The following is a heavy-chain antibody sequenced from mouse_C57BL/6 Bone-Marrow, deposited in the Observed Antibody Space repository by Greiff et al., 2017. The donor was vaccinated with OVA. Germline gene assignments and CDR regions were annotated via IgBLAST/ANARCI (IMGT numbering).Heavy chain of an antibody. V-gene: IGHV5-17*01. CDR3: ASSYGSSYERYFDV. J-gene: IGHJ1*03. CDR1: GFTFSDYG. Sequence: VQLKESGGGLVKPGGSLKLSCAASGFTFSDYGMHWVRQAPEKGLEWVAYISSGSSTIYYADTVKGRFTISRDNAKNTLFLQVTSLRSEDTAMYYCASSYGSSYERYFDVWGTGTTVTVSS. D-gene: IGHD1-1*01. CDR2: ISSGSSTI.